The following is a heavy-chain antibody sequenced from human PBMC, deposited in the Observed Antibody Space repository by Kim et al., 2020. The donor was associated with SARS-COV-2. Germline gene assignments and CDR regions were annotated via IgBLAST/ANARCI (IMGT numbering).Heavy chain of an antibody. CDR1: GYTFTSYG. CDR3: ARDGYSSSWTRSEGAFDI. CDR2: ISAYNGNT. V-gene: IGHV1-18*01. Sequence: ASVKVSCKASGYTFTSYGISWVRQAPGQGLEWMGWISAYNGNTNYAQKLQGRVTMTTDTSTSTAYMELRSLRSDDTAVYYCARDGYSSSWTRSEGAFDIWGQGTMVTVSS. D-gene: IGHD6-13*01. J-gene: IGHJ3*02.